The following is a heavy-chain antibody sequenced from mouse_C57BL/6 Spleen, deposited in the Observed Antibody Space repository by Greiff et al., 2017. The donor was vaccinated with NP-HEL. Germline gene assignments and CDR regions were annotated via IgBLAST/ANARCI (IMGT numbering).Heavy chain of an antibody. V-gene: IGHV1-15*01. CDR3: TRWGNWYIDV. J-gene: IGHJ1*03. CDR1: GYTFTDYE. CDR2: IDPETGGT. D-gene: IGHD2-1*01. Sequence: VQLQQSGAELVRPGASVTLSCKASGYTFTDYEMHWVKQTPVHGLEWIGAIDPETGGTAYNQKFKGKAILTADKSSSTAYMELRSLTSEDSAVYYCTRWGNWYIDVWGTGTTVTVSS.